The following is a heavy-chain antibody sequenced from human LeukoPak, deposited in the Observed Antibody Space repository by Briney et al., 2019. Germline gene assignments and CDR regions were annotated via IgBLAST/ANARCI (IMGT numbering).Heavy chain of an antibody. Sequence: SVKLSCKASGGSFSSYAISWVRQAPGQGLEWMGGIIPIFGTANYAQKFQVRVTITTDESTSTAYMELSSLRSEDTAVYYCARSPAQGYCSGGSCYSNAFDIWGQGTMVTVSS. CDR3: ARSPAQGYCSGGSCYSNAFDI. V-gene: IGHV1-69*05. D-gene: IGHD2-15*01. J-gene: IGHJ3*02. CDR1: GGSFSSYA. CDR2: IIPIFGTA.